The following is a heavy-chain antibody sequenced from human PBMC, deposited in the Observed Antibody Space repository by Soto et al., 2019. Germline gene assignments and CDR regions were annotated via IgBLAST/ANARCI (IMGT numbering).Heavy chain of an antibody. CDR2: ISSDGSST. CDR1: GFTFGHNW. J-gene: IGHJ4*02. Sequence: EVQLVESGGGLVQPGGSLRLSCAASGFTFGHNWMHWVRQAPGKGLVWVSRISSDGSSTNYADSVKGRFTISRDNAKNTLYLQMDSLRDEDTAMYYCARFGTYYDSSGFLYWGQGTLVTVSS. V-gene: IGHV3-74*01. CDR3: ARFGTYYDSSGFLY. D-gene: IGHD3-22*01.